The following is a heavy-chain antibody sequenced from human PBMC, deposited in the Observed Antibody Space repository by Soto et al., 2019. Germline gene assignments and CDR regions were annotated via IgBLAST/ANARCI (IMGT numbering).Heavy chain of an antibody. D-gene: IGHD2-2*01. CDR3: ARDRGVPSAQTVYYYYMDV. Sequence: GGSLRLSCAASGFTVSSNYMSWVRQAPGKGLEWVSVIYSGGSTYYADSVKGRFTISRDNSKNTLYLQMNSLRVEDTAVYYCARDRGVPSAQTVYYYYMDVWGKGTTVTVSS. CDR2: IYSGGST. V-gene: IGHV3-66*01. CDR1: GFTVSSNY. J-gene: IGHJ6*03.